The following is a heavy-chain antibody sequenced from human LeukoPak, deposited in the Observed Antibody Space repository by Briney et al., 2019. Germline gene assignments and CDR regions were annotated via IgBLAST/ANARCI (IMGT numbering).Heavy chain of an antibody. J-gene: IGHJ4*02. V-gene: IGHV4-31*03. CDR3: ARVSDTAMVFDY. CDR2: IYYSGST. D-gene: IGHD5-18*01. Sequence: SQTLSLTCTVSGGSISSGGYYWSWIRQHPGKGLEWIGYIYYSGSTYYNPSLKSRVTRSVNTSKNQFSLKLSSVTAADTAVYYCARVSDTAMVFDYWGQGTLVTVSS. CDR1: GGSISSGGYY.